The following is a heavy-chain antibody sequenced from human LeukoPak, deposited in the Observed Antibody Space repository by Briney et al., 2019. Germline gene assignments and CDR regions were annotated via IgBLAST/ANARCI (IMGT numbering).Heavy chain of an antibody. D-gene: IGHD3-16*02. V-gene: IGHV1-18*01. Sequence: ASVKVSCKASGYTFNNYGINWVRQAPGQGLEWMGRISTYNGNTNYAQKLQGRVTMTTDTSTSTAYMELSRLRSDDTAVYYCARDDYVWGSYRFTRDYWGQGTLVTVSS. CDR3: ARDDYVWGSYRFTRDY. CDR1: GYTFNNYG. CDR2: ISTYNGNT. J-gene: IGHJ4*02.